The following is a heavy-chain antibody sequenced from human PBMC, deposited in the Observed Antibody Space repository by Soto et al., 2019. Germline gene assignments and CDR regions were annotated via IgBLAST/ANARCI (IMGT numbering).Heavy chain of an antibody. V-gene: IGHV3-30*18. D-gene: IGHD2-2*01. J-gene: IGHJ6*02. CDR1: GFTFSSYG. CDR2: ISYDGSNK. CDR3: AKGPAIVLVPAAMNYYSGMDV. Sequence: QVQLVESGGGVVQPGRSLRLSCAASGFTFSSYGMHWVRQAPGKGLEWVAVISYDGSNKYYADSVKGRFTISRDNSMNPLYMQMNSLRAEDTAVYYCAKGPAIVLVPAAMNYYSGMDVWGQGTTVTVSS.